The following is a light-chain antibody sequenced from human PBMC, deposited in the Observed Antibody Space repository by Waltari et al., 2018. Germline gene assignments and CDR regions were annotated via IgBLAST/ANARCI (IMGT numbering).Light chain of an antibody. CDR2: WAA. J-gene: IGKJ2*01. Sequence: DIMMTQSPDSLAVSLGEWATINCKSSQSILFTSNNKNYLAWYQKRPGQPPKLLIYWAATRESGVPDRFSGSGSGTDFTLTISSLQTEDVAVYYCQQYYSTPYTFGQGTKLEI. CDR3: QQYYSTPYT. V-gene: IGKV4-1*01. CDR1: QSILFTSNNKNY.